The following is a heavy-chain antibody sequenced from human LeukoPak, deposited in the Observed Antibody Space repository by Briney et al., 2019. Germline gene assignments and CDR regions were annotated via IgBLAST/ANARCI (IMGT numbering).Heavy chain of an antibody. CDR3: ARGGSYLSAFDI. V-gene: IGHV3-21*01. Sequence: GGSLRLSCAASGFTFSSYSMNWVRQAPGKGLEWVSSISTSSSYIYYADSVKGRFTISRDNAKNSLYLQMNSLRAEDTAVYYCARGGSYLSAFDIWGQGTMVTVSS. D-gene: IGHD1-26*01. J-gene: IGHJ3*02. CDR1: GFTFSSYS. CDR2: ISTSSSYI.